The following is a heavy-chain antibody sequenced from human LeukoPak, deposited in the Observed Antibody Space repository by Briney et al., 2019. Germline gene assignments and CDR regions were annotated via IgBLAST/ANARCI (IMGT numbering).Heavy chain of an antibody. D-gene: IGHD6-6*01. CDR1: GGTFSSYA. J-gene: IGHJ5*02. CDR2: IIPIFGTA. CDR3: ARDERAARPRSVWFDP. V-gene: IGHV1-69*13. Sequence: SVKVSSKASGGTFSSYAISWVRQAPGQGLEWMGGIIPIFGTANYAQKFQGRVTITADESTSTAYMELSSLRSEDTAVYYCARDERAARPRSVWFDPWGQGTLVTVSS.